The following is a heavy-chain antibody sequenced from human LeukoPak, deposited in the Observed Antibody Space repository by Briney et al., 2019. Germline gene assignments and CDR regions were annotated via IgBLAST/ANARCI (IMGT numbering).Heavy chain of an antibody. CDR3: ARQERLNAFDI. Sequence: SETLSPTCAVYGGSFSGYYWSWIRQPPGKGLEWIGEINHSGSTNYNPSLKSRVTISVDTSKNQFSLKLSSVTAADTAVYYCARQERLNAFDIWGQGTMVTVSS. CDR1: GGSFSGYY. V-gene: IGHV4-34*01. D-gene: IGHD1-26*01. J-gene: IGHJ3*02. CDR2: INHSGST.